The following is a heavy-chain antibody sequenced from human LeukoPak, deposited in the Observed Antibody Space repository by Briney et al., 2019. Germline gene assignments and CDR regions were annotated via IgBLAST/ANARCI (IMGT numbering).Heavy chain of an antibody. D-gene: IGHD6-19*01. CDR1: GGSISSYY. CDR2: IYYSGST. Sequence: SETLSLTCTVSGGSISSYYWSWIRQPPGKGLEWIGYIYYSGSTNYNPSLKSRVTISVDTSKNQFSLKLSSVTAADTAVYYCARGADSSGWWPPFDYWGQGTLVTASS. J-gene: IGHJ4*02. V-gene: IGHV4-59*01. CDR3: ARGADSSGWWPPFDY.